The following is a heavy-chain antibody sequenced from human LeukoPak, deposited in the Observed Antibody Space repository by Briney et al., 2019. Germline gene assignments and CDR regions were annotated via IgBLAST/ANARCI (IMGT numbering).Heavy chain of an antibody. D-gene: IGHD6-19*01. CDR2: INPSGGST. J-gene: IGHJ6*03. CDR1: GYTFTSYY. CDR3: AREPRTQWLVDYYYYYMDV. Sequence: ASVKVSCKASGYTFTSYYMHWVRQAPGQGLEWMGIINPSGGSTSYAQKFQGRVTMTRDMSTSTVYMELSSLRSEDTAVYYCAREPRTQWLVDYYYYYMDVWGKGTTVTVSS. V-gene: IGHV1-46*01.